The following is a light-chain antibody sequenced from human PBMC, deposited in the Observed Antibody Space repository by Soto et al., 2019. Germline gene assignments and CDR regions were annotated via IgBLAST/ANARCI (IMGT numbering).Light chain of an antibody. CDR2: DAS. Sequence: EIVLTQSPATLSLSPGERATLSCRASQSVSSYLAWYQQKPGQAPRLLIYDASNRATGISARFSGSGSGTDFTLTISSREPEDFAVYYCQQRETFGQGTKLEIK. V-gene: IGKV3-11*01. CDR3: QQRET. J-gene: IGKJ2*01. CDR1: QSVSSY.